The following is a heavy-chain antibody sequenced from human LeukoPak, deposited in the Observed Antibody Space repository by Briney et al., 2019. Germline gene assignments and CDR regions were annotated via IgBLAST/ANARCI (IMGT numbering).Heavy chain of an antibody. D-gene: IGHD3-22*01. CDR3: ARLRLTVSERFIFYDF. CDR1: VETLTDYY. Sequence: ASVKDSCKPSVETLTDYYLHSVSQAPGQGLEWMGWISTYNGDTKFAQKLQGRVTMTRDTSTDTAYMELRSLRSDGTACEYGARLRLTVSERFIFYDFWGQGTLVAVSS. J-gene: IGHJ4*02. V-gene: IGHV1/OR15-2*02. CDR2: ISTYNGDT.